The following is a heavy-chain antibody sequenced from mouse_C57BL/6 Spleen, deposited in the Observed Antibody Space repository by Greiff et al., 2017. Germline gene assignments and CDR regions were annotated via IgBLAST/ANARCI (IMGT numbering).Heavy chain of an antibody. CDR2: INPNNGGT. D-gene: IGHD4-1*01. J-gene: IGHJ3*01. CDR3: ARFRGTGTAWFAY. V-gene: IGHV1-22*01. Sequence: VQLQQSGPELVKPGASVKMSCKASGYTFTDYNMHWVKQSHGKSLEWLGYINPNNGGTSYNQKFKGKATLTVNKSSSTAYMELRSLTSEDSAVYYCARFRGTGTAWFAYWGQGTLVTVSA. CDR1: GYTFTDYN.